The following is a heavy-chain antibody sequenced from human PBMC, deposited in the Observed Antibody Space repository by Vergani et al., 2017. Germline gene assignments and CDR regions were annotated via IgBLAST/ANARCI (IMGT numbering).Heavy chain of an antibody. CDR2: ISSNGGST. V-gene: IGHV3-64D*06. J-gene: IGHJ6*02. CDR3: VKARSLYYDGMDV. CDR1: GFTFSSYA. Sequence: EVQLVESGGGLVQPGGSLRLSCSASGFTFSSYAMHWVRQAPGKGLEYVSAISSNGGSTYYADSVKGRFTISRDNSKNTLYLQMSSLRAEDTAVYYCVKARSLYYDGMDVWGQGTTVTVSS.